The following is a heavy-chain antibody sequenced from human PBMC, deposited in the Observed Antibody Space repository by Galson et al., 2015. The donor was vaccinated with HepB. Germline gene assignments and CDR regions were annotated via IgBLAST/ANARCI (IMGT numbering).Heavy chain of an antibody. CDR3: AKTSYCDGGPCFSGYFDS. Sequence: SLRLSCAAPGITFSTYVMSWVRQAPGKGLEWVSSIVGSGESTFYADSVKGRFTISRDNSRNTLYLQMNRLRADDTAIYYCAKTSYCDGGPCFSGYFDSWGQGTLVAASS. V-gene: IGHV3-23*01. J-gene: IGHJ4*02. CDR1: GITFSTYV. CDR2: IVGSGEST. D-gene: IGHD2-21*01.